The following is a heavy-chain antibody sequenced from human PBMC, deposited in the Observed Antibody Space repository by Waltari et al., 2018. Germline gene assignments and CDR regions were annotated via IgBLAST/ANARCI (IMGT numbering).Heavy chain of an antibody. V-gene: IGHV2-5*01. Sequence: QITLKESGPTLVKPTQTLTLTCTFSGFSLSTSGVGVGWIRQPPGKALEWLALIYWNDDKRYSPPLKSRLTITNDTSKNQVVLTMTNMDPVDTATYYGAHRPPELVQEWLLYGAFDYWGQGTLVTVSS. J-gene: IGHJ4*02. CDR3: AHRPPELVQEWLLYGAFDY. CDR1: GFSLSTSGVG. CDR2: IYWNDDK. D-gene: IGHD3-3*01.